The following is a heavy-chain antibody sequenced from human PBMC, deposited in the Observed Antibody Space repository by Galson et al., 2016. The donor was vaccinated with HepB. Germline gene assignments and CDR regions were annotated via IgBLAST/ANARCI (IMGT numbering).Heavy chain of an antibody. CDR3: AMYSSSWGGRFDY. CDR1: GGSISSSTYY. CDR2: IFYTGST. D-gene: IGHD6-13*01. Sequence: SETLSLTCTVSGGSISSSTYYWGWLRQSPGKGQEWIGTIFYTGSTYYNPSLKGRVTISVDTFRNQMSLNLGSVTAADTAVYFWAMYSSSWGGRFDYWGRGTLVTVSS. V-gene: IGHV4-39*01. J-gene: IGHJ4*02.